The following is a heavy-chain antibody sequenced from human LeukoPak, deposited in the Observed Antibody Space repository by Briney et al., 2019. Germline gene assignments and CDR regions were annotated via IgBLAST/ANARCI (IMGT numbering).Heavy chain of an antibody. Sequence: PGGSLRLSCAASGFSFNGFAMTWVRQAPGKGLEWVSSISGSGASTFYADSVKGRFTLSKDTSSNTLYLQMNSLRAEDTAVYYCARDQYGEDTAMVISYWGQGTLVTVSS. CDR2: ISGSGAST. D-gene: IGHD5-18*01. V-gene: IGHV3-23*01. J-gene: IGHJ4*02. CDR3: ARDQYGEDTAMVISY. CDR1: GFSFNGFA.